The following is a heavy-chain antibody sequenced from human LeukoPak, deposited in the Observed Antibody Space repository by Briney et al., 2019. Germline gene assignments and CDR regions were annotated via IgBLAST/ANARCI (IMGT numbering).Heavy chain of an antibody. CDR1: ADSLSSGGHY. CDR2: IHHSGRS. CDR3: ARGGNRFGGFYFDY. J-gene: IGHJ4*02. D-gene: IGHD3-10*01. Sequence: SETLSLTCTVSADSLSSGGHYWAWIRQFPGKGLESIGFIHHSGRSRHNPSLKDRIAISVDTSRKQFALKLSSVTAADTAMYYCARGGNRFGGFYFDYWGQGIQVIVSS. V-gene: IGHV4-31*03.